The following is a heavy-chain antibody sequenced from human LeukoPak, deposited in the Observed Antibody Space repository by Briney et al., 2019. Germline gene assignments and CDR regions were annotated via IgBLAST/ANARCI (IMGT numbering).Heavy chain of an antibody. J-gene: IGHJ6*02. CDR3: ASGNIVVVPAAIQDYYYYGMDV. D-gene: IGHD2-2*02. CDR1: GYTFTSYG. V-gene: IGHV1-18*01. Sequence: GASVKVSCKASGYTFTSYGISWVRQALGQGLEWMGWISAYNGNTNYAQKLQGRVTMTTGTSTSTAYMELRSLGSDDTAVYYCASGNIVVVPAAIQDYYYYGMDVWGQGTTVTVSS. CDR2: ISAYNGNT.